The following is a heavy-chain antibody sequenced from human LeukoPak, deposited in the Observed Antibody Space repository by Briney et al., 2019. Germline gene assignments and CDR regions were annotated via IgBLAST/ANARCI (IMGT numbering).Heavy chain of an antibody. V-gene: IGHV4-59*11. CDR1: GGSISSHY. J-gene: IGHJ6*02. CDR2: IYYNGST. CDR3: ARETVPDYYYGSGSYYRLNYYYYGMDV. Sequence: PSQTLSLTCTVSGGSISSHYWGWIRQPPGKGLEWIGYIYYNGSTNYNPSLKSRVTISVDTSKNQFSLKLSSVTAADTAVYYCARETVPDYYYGSGSYYRLNYYYYGMDVWGQGTTVTVSS. D-gene: IGHD3-10*01.